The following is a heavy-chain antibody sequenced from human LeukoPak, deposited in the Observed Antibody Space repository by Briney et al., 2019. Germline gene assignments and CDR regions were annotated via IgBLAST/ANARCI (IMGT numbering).Heavy chain of an antibody. Sequence: PRESLKISCKTSGYTFTDYWLGWVRQVPGKGLEWMGIIYPGDSNTRYSPSFQGQVTISVDKSISTAYLQWSSLKASDTAMYYCARQFTSSSGLDYWGQGTLVTVSS. CDR2: IYPGDSNT. CDR1: GYTFTDYW. J-gene: IGHJ4*02. D-gene: IGHD6-6*01. CDR3: ARQFTSSSGLDY. V-gene: IGHV5-51*01.